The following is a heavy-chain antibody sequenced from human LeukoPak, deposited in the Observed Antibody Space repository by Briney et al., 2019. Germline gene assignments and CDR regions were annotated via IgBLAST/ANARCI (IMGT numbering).Heavy chain of an antibody. CDR2: IYYSGST. Sequence: SETLSLTCTVSGGSISSYSWSWIRQPPGKGLEWMGYIYYSGSTKYNPPPKSRVTISVDTSKNQFSLKLSSVTAADTAVYYCARDSRPPRRCSTSCYGGTYYYYMDVWGKGTTVTVSS. D-gene: IGHD2-2*01. CDR3: ARDSRPPRRCSTSCYGGTYYYYMDV. V-gene: IGHV4-59*01. CDR1: GGSISSYS. J-gene: IGHJ6*03.